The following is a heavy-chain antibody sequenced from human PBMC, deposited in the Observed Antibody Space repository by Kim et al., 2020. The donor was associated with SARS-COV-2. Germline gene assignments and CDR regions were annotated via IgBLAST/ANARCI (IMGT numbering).Heavy chain of an antibody. CDR2: ISHDGSIE. Sequence: GGSLRLSCAASGFFFNAYALDWVRQAPGKGLEWVATISHDGSIEYYADAVKGRFTISRDNSKNTVYLQINSLRLEDTATYYCARVARGVIVGAHLDSWGQGTLVTVSS. D-gene: IGHD1-26*01. CDR1: GFFFNAYA. CDR3: ARVARGVIVGAHLDS. J-gene: IGHJ4*02. V-gene: IGHV3-30*04.